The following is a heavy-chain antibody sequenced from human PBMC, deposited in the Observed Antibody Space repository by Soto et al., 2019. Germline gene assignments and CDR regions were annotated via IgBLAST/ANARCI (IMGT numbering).Heavy chain of an antibody. CDR2: IFPIFGTA. Sequence: QVQLVQSGAEVKKPGSSVKVSCKASGGTFSSYAISWVRQAPGQGLEWMGGIFPIFGTANYAQKFQGRVTITADESTSTAYMELSSLRSEDTAVYYCARGGATMIKVGYYYYYGMDVWGQGTTVTVSS. V-gene: IGHV1-69*01. J-gene: IGHJ6*02. D-gene: IGHD1-26*01. CDR3: ARGGATMIKVGYYYYYGMDV. CDR1: GGTFSSYA.